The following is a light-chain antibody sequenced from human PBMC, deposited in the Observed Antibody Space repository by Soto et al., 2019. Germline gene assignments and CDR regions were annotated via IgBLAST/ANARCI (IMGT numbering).Light chain of an antibody. V-gene: IGLV1-40*01. CDR1: SSNIGAGYD. CDR3: QSYDSSRSGSYV. CDR2: GNS. J-gene: IGLJ1*01. Sequence: QSVLTQPPSVSGAPGQRVTISCTGSSSNIGAGYDVHWYQQLPGTAPKLLIYGNSNRPSGVPDRFSGSKSGTSASLAITGLQAEDEADYYCQSYDSSRSGSYVFGTGTKLTVL.